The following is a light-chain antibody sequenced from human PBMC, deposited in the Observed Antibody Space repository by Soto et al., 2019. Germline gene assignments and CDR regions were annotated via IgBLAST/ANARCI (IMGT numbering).Light chain of an antibody. J-gene: IGLJ2*01. CDR3: AAWDDSLSGQGL. V-gene: IGLV1-47*01. Sequence: QSVLTQPPSASGTPGQRVTISCPGASSNIGSSFVYWYQQLPGTAPKLLIHRNNQRPSGVPDRFSGSKSGTSASLAISGLRSEDEADYYCAAWDDSLSGQGLFGGGTKLTVL. CDR1: SSNIGSSF. CDR2: RNN.